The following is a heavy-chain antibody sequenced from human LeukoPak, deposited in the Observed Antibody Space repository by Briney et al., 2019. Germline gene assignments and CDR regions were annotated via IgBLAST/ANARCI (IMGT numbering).Heavy chain of an antibody. CDR2: IYTDDST. V-gene: IGHV3-53*01. Sequence: GGSLRLSCAASGFNVSDTYMNWVRQAPGKGLEWVSVIYTDDSTYYADSVEGRFTISRDISKNTVDLQMNNLNVEDTAVYFCARAGDYWSHYFDYWGQGALVTVSS. J-gene: IGHJ4*02. CDR3: ARAGDYWSHYFDY. D-gene: IGHD4-17*01. CDR1: GFNVSDTY.